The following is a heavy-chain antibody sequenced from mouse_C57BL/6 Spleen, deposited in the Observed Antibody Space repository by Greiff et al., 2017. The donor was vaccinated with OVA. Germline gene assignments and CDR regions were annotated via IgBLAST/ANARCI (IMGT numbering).Heavy chain of an antibody. J-gene: IGHJ1*03. Sequence: EVKVVESGGDLVKPGGSLKLSCAASGFTFSSYGMSWVRQTPDKRLEWVATISSGGSYTYYPDSVKGRFTISRDNAKNTLYLQMSSLKSEDTAMYYCARTYGSSPWYFDVWGTGTTVTVSS. V-gene: IGHV5-6*01. CDR1: GFTFSSYG. CDR3: ARTYGSSPWYFDV. CDR2: ISSGGSYT. D-gene: IGHD1-1*01.